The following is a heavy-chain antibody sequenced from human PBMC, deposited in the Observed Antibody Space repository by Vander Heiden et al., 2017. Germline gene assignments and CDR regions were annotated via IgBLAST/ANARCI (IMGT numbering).Heavy chain of an antibody. CDR2: IHKSGST. CDR1: GYPVSNGRYY. V-gene: IGHV4-38-2*01. Sequence: QVQLQDSGPGRVNPSEALYLTGLFSGYPVSNGRYYWGWIRQPPGKGLEWIGNIHKSGSTYNNPSVKSRVNISLEKSRSQFSLKLRSVTGSDTAVYYCARSNSEGSSGWYVVHWGQGTLVTVSS. D-gene: IGHD6-19*01. CDR3: ARSNSEGSSGWYVVH. J-gene: IGHJ4*02.